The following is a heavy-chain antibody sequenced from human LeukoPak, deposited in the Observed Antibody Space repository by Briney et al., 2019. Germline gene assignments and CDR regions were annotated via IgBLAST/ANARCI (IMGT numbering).Heavy chain of an antibody. CDR2: IYSGDST. CDR1: GFTVSSNY. J-gene: IGHJ4*02. D-gene: IGHD5-18*01. Sequence: GGSLRLSCAASGFTVSSNYMSWVRQAPGKGLEWVSVIYSGDSTYYADSVKGRFTISRDNSKNTLYLQMNSLRAEDTAVYYCARALDTAMVTVDYWGQGTLVTVSS. CDR3: ARALDTAMVTVDY. V-gene: IGHV3-53*01.